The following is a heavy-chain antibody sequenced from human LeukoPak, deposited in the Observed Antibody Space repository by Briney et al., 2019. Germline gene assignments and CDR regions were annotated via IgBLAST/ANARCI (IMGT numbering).Heavy chain of an antibody. Sequence: GGSLRLSCAASGFTFSSYSMNWVRQAPGKGLEWVSYISTSRNTIYYADSVKGRFTISRDNAKNSLYLQMNSLRDEDTAVYYCARDPYYDILTGYPRGDWFDPWGQGTLVTVSS. J-gene: IGHJ5*02. CDR1: GFTFSSYS. CDR2: ISTSRNTI. V-gene: IGHV3-48*02. CDR3: ARDPYYDILTGYPRGDWFDP. D-gene: IGHD3-9*01.